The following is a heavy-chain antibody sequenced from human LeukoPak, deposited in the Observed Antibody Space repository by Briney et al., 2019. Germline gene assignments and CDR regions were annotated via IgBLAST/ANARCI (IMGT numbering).Heavy chain of an antibody. CDR2: IKYDGDEE. Sequence: GGSLRLSCAASGFTFSDYWMSWMRQAPGKGLEWVANIKYDGDEEYYVDSVKGRFTISRDNAKSSPYLQLNSLRVEDTAVYYCKSGGAAPGSFDNWGQGTLVTVSP. CDR3: KSGGAAPGSFDN. V-gene: IGHV3-7*01. CDR1: GFTFSDYW. J-gene: IGHJ4*02. D-gene: IGHD6-13*01.